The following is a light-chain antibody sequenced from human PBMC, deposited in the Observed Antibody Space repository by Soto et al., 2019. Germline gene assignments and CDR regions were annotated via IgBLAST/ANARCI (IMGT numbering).Light chain of an antibody. Sequence: DIQMTQSPSFLSAFVGDRVTMTCRASQGSRNVLGWYQQKPGKAPKRLIYAASSLQSEVPSRFSGSGSGTEVPLTISRLQTEEFATYYCLQHNTSPWTSRQATKVEIK. J-gene: IGKJ1*01. CDR2: AAS. CDR3: LQHNTSPWT. CDR1: QGSRNV. V-gene: IGKV1-17*01.